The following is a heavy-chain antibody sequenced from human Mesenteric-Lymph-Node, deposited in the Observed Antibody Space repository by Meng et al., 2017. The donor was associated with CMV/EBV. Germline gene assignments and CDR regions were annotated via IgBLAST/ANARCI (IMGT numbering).Heavy chain of an antibody. CDR3: ARDLLAAAGNGAFDY. CDR2: ISSSSSYI. V-gene: IGHV3-21*01. CDR1: GFTFSSFA. D-gene: IGHD6-13*01. Sequence: SGFTFSSFAMHWVRQAPGKGLEWVSSISSSSSYIYYADSVKGRFTISRDNAKNSLYLQMNSLRAEDTAVYYCARDLLAAAGNGAFDYWGQGTLVTVSS. J-gene: IGHJ4*02.